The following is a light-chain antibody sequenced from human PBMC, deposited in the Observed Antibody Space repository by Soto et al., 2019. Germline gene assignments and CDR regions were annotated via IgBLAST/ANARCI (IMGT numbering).Light chain of an antibody. CDR2: AAS. CDR1: QTISDS. Sequence: DIQMTQSPSTLSASLGDRVTITCRASQTISDSLNWYQQTPGKAPNLLIYAASSLQSGVPSRFTGSGSGTDFNLTISGLQTEDFATYYCQQSYSSPLTFGGGTKVDIK. V-gene: IGKV1-39*01. J-gene: IGKJ4*01. CDR3: QQSYSSPLT.